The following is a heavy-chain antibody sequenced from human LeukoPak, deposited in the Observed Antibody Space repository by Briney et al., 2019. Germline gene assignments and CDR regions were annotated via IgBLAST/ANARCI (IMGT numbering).Heavy chain of an antibody. CDR1: GGSISSSSYY. D-gene: IGHD5-24*01. Sequence: SETLSLTCTVSGGSISSSSYYWGWIRQPPGKGLEWIGSIYYSGSTYYNPSLKSRVTISVDTSKNQFSLKLSSVTAADTAVYYCARGTRDGYNSNDAFDIWGQGTMVTVSS. CDR2: IYYSGST. V-gene: IGHV4-39*07. CDR3: ARGTRDGYNSNDAFDI. J-gene: IGHJ3*02.